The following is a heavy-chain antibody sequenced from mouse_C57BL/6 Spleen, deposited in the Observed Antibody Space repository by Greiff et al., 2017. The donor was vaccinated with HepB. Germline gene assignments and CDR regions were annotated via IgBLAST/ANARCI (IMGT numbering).Heavy chain of an antibody. V-gene: IGHV1-82*01. CDR2: IYPGDGDT. J-gene: IGHJ3*01. CDR1: GYAFSSSW. Sequence: VQLQESGPELVKPGASVKISCKASGYAFSSSWMNWVKQRPGKGLEWIGRIYPGDGDTNYNGKFKGKATLSADKSSSTAYMQLSSLTSEDSAVYFCATAQATYFAYWGQGTLVTVSA. D-gene: IGHD3-2*02. CDR3: ATAQATYFAY.